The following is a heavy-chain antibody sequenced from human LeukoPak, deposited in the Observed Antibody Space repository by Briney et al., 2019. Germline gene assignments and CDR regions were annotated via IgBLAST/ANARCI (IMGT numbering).Heavy chain of an antibody. Sequence: PGGSLRLSCAASGLTLSSYSMNWVRQAPGKGLEWVSHIGISSTTIYYADSVRGRFTISRDDAKNSPYLQMNSLRAEDTAVYYCARDPSSDNAYWGQGTLVTVSS. V-gene: IGHV3-48*04. CDR1: GLTLSSYS. J-gene: IGHJ4*02. D-gene: IGHD1-14*01. CDR3: ARDPSSDNAY. CDR2: IGISSTTI.